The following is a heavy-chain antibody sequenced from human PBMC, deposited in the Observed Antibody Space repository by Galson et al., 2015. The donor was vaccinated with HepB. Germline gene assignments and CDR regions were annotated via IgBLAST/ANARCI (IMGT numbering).Heavy chain of an antibody. Sequence: CAISGDSVSTRSAAWIWIRQSPSRGLEWLGATYYRSQWYNDYALSVKGRISINPDAPKNQFSLQLNSVTSEDTAVYYCVRGRDTAVTGQIFSYYYGLDVWGQGTTVTVSS. D-gene: IGHD6-19*01. J-gene: IGHJ6*02. CDR2: TYYRSQWYN. V-gene: IGHV6-1*01. CDR3: VRGRDTAVTGQIFSYYYGLDV. CDR1: GDSVSTRSAA.